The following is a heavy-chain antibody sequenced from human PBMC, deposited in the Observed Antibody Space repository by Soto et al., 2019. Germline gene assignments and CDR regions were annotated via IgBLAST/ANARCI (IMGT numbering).Heavy chain of an antibody. D-gene: IGHD3-22*01. V-gene: IGHV3-30-3*01. CDR2: ISYDGSNK. J-gene: IGHJ4*02. Sequence: QVQLVESGGGVVQPGRSLRLSCAASEFTFSNYTMHWVRQAPGKGLEWVAVISYDGSNKYYADSVKGRFTISRDNSKNTLYLQMNSLRAEDTAVYYCARGRARLKVVAISHFDYWGQGTLVTVSS. CDR1: EFTFSNYT. CDR3: ARGRARLKVVAISHFDY.